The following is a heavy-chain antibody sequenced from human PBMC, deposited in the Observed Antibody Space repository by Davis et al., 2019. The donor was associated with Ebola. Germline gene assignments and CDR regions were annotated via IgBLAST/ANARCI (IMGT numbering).Heavy chain of an antibody. CDR2: IYYSGST. CDR3: ARGGDDYTQAGGWFDP. D-gene: IGHD5-24*01. CDR1: GGSISSYY. V-gene: IGHV4-59*12. Sequence: SETLSLTCTVSGGSISSYYWSWIRQPPGKGLEWIGYIYYSGSTYYNPSLKSRVTISVDTSKNQFSLKLSSVTAADTAVYYCARGGDDYTQAGGWFDPWGQGTLVTVSS. J-gene: IGHJ5*02.